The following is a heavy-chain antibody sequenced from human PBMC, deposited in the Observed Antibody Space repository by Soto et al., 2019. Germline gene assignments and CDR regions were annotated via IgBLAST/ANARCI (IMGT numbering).Heavy chain of an antibody. J-gene: IGHJ5*02. CDR2: MHHTQGT. CDR1: GASISSYY. Sequence: SETLSLTCSVSGASISSYYWTWIRQPPGGGLEWIGYMHHTQGTNDNPSLRGRVHMSIDTSMNQFSLRLTSVTAADTAVYYCARVPFVGYFDWLDPRGHGTLVTVSS. V-gene: IGHV4-59*01. CDR3: ARVPFVGYFDWLDP. D-gene: IGHD3-9*01.